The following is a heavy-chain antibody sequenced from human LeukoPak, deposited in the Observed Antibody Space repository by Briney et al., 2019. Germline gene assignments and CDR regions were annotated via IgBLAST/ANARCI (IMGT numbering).Heavy chain of an antibody. V-gene: IGHV1-2*02. D-gene: IGHD6-19*01. CDR2: ISAYNGNT. CDR1: GYTFTGYY. CDR3: ARVERVSSGWYPS. Sequence: GASVKVSCKAPGYTFTGYYMHWVRQAPGQGLGWMGWISAYNGNTNYAQKFQGRVTMTRNTSISTAYMELSSLRSEDTAVYYCARVERVSSGWYPSWGQGTLVTVSS. J-gene: IGHJ4*02.